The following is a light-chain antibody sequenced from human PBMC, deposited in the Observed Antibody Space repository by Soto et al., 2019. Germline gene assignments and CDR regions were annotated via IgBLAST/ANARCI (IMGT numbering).Light chain of an antibody. J-gene: IGKJ4*01. CDR3: LQRSAWPLT. Sequence: EIVLTQSPATLSLSPGQRATLSCRASQSVSSYLAWYQQQPGQAPRPLIYDASNRATGIPARFSGRGSGTDFTLTISSLEPEDFAVYYCLQRSAWPLTFGGGTKVEIK. CDR2: DAS. V-gene: IGKV3-11*01. CDR1: QSVSSY.